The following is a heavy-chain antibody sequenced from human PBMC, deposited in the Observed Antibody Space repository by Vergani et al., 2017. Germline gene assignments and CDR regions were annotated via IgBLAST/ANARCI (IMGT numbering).Heavy chain of an antibody. V-gene: IGHV4-38-2*01. D-gene: IGHD3-9*01. CDR3: VRDAINYDVLTGYYIGLDS. CDR2: VSHSGST. J-gene: IGHJ4*02. Sequence: QVQLQESGPGLAQPAETLSLTCVVSNSSINSNYYWGWIRQSPGKRLEWIGSVSHSGSTFSNPSLKSRVTISVDKSKKLISLILNSVTAADTAVYYCVRDAINYDVLTGYYIGLDSWGQGTLVTVSS. CDR1: NSSINSNYY.